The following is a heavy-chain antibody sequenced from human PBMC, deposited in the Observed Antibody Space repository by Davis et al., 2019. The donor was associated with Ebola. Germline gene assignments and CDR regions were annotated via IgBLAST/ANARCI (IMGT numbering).Heavy chain of an antibody. V-gene: IGHV4-34*01. Sequence: PSETLSLTCAVYGGSFRGYYWSWIRQPPGKGLEWIGEINHRGSANYNPSLKSRVTILIDTSKNQFSLKVSSVTAADTAIYYCARSTTVTTAAFEFWGQGTLVTVSS. D-gene: IGHD4-17*01. CDR3: ARSTTVTTAAFEF. CDR2: INHRGSA. CDR1: GGSFRGYY. J-gene: IGHJ4*02.